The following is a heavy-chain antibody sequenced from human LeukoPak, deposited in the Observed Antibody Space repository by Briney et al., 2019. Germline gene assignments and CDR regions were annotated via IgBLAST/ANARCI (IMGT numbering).Heavy chain of an antibody. Sequence: GGSLRLSCAAFGFSFSSYTMSWVRQAPGKGLEWVSAIIGSGGNTHYADSVKGRFTISRDISKNTLHLQMNSLRAEDTAVYYCAKDEWFSSISCFDYWGQGTLVTVSS. CDR3: AKDEWFSSISCFDY. D-gene: IGHD2-2*01. J-gene: IGHJ4*02. V-gene: IGHV3-23*01. CDR1: GFSFSSYT. CDR2: IIGSGGNT.